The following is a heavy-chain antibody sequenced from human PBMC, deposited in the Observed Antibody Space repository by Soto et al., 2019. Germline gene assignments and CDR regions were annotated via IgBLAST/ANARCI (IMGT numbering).Heavy chain of an antibody. Sequence: EVQLLESGGGLVQPGGSLRLSCAASGFTFSSDAMSWVRQASGKGLEWVSTISGSGGSTYYADSVKGRFTISRDNSKNTLYLQMNSLRAEDTAVYYCAKENYDYIWGSYRYTGFGYFDYWGQGTLVTVSS. CDR3: AKENYDYIWGSYRYTGFGYFDY. CDR2: ISGSGGST. CDR1: GFTFSSDA. V-gene: IGHV3-23*01. D-gene: IGHD3-16*02. J-gene: IGHJ4*02.